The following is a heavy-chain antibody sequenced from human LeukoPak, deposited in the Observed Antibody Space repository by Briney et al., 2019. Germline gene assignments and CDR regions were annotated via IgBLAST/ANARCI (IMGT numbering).Heavy chain of an antibody. D-gene: IGHD3-22*01. J-gene: IGHJ4*02. Sequence: ASVKVSCKASGYTFTSYAMHWVRQAPGQRLEWMGWINAGNGNTKYSQKFQGRATITRVTSASTAYMELSSLRSEDTAVYYCARGGVPGYYYDSSGYYYHYFDYWGQGILVTVSS. CDR2: INAGNGNT. CDR1: GYTFTSYA. V-gene: IGHV1-3*01. CDR3: ARGGVPGYYYDSSGYYYHYFDY.